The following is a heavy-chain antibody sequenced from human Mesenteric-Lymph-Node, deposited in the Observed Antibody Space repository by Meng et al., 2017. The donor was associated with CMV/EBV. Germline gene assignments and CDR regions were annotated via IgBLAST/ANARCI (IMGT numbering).Heavy chain of an antibody. Sequence: TFSSYAMHWVRQATGKGLEWMAVISYDGSNKRYADSVKGRFTISRDNSKNTLYLQMNSLRAEDTAVYYCAREDFYCSDISCFYWYFDLWGRGTLVTVSS. CDR1: TFSSYA. V-gene: IGHV3-30*04. CDR2: ISYDGSNK. D-gene: IGHD2-15*01. J-gene: IGHJ2*01. CDR3: AREDFYCSDISCFYWYFDL.